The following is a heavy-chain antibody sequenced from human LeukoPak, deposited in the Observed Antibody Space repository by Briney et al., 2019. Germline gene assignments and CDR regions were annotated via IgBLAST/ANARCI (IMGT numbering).Heavy chain of an antibody. Sequence: SETLSLTCTVSGGSISSYYWSWIRQPAGKGLEWIGSIYYSGSTYYNPSLKSRVTISVDTSKNQFSLKLSSVTAADTAVYYCARDRYGSGSYSDYWGQGTLVTVSS. J-gene: IGHJ4*02. V-gene: IGHV4-4*07. D-gene: IGHD3-10*01. CDR3: ARDRYGSGSYSDY. CDR2: IYYSGST. CDR1: GGSISSYY.